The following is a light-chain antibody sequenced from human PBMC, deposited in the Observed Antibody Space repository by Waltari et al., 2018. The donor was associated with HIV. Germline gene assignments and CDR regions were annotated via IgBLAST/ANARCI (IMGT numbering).Light chain of an antibody. CDR1: TSDIGDYDY. J-gene: IGLJ2*01. Sequence: QSALTQPASVSVSLGQSITVSCTGTTSDIGDYDYVSWYQQLPAKAPTLIIYEVSNRPSGVSHRFSGSKSGNTASLTISGLQSDDESTYFCSSYTAANTILFGGGTKLTVL. CDR2: EVS. V-gene: IGLV2-14*01. CDR3: SSYTAANTIL.